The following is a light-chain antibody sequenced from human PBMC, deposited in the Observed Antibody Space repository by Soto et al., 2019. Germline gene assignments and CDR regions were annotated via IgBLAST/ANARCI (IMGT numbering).Light chain of an antibody. Sequence: QMTQSPSSLFVSVGDRVTITCRASQSISSHLNWYQQKVGQTPRLLIYAASTLHSEVPPRFSGSRSGTEFTLTISGLQREDFATYYCQQSHSAPLTFGGGTK. J-gene: IGKJ4*01. V-gene: IGKV1-39*01. CDR3: QQSHSAPLT. CDR2: AAS. CDR1: QSISSH.